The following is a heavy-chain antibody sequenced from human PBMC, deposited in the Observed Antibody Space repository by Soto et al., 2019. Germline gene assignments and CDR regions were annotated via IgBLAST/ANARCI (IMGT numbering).Heavy chain of an antibody. CDR3: ARDTSYDFWSGYVGFDP. CDR2: IYYSGST. Sequence: PSETLSLTCTVSGGSVSRGSHYWSWIRQPPGKGLEWIGNIYYSGSTNQNPSIKRRVTISVDRSRNHFTLNLRSVTTADTALYYCARDTSYDFWSGYVGFDPWGQGTLVTVSS. D-gene: IGHD3-3*01. CDR1: GGSVSRGSHY. J-gene: IGHJ5*02. V-gene: IGHV4-61*03.